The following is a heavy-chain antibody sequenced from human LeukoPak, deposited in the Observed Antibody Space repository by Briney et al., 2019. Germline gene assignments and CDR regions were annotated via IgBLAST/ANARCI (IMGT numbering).Heavy chain of an antibody. D-gene: IGHD6-13*01. CDR3: AREGGVFDGSSWTGFDY. V-gene: IGHV3-30-3*01. CDR1: GFTFSTYA. CDR2: ISYDGSNK. J-gene: IGHJ4*02. Sequence: GGSLRLSCAASGFTFSTYAMHWVRQAPGKGLEWVAVISYDGSNKYYADSVKGRFTFSRDNSKNTLYLQMNSLRAEDTAVYYCAREGGVFDGSSWTGFDYWGQGTLVTVSS.